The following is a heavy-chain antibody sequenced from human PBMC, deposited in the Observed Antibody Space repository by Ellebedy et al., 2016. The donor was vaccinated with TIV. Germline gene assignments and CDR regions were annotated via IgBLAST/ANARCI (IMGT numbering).Heavy chain of an antibody. J-gene: IGHJ4*02. V-gene: IGHV3-23*01. CDR1: GFTFRSEW. D-gene: IGHD6-13*01. CDR3: TKDSGFVAAAGTGY. Sequence: GESLKISCVASGFTFRSEWMSWVRQAPGKGLEWVSTITGLSAGDYRYYADSVEGRFAISRDNSKNTLYLQMNSLRVEDTAVYYCTKDSGFVAAAGTGYWGQGTLVTVSS. CDR2: ITGLSAGDYR.